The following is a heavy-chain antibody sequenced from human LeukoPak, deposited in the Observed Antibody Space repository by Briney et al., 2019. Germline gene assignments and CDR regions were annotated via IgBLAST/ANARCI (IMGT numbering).Heavy chain of an antibody. J-gene: IGHJ4*02. D-gene: IGHD6-13*01. CDR3: AKDPYSSSWTHFDY. CDR1: GFTFSSYA. Sequence: PGGSLRLSCAASGFTFSSYAMSWVRQAPGKGLEWVPAISGSGGSTYYADSVKGRFTISRDNSKNTLYLQMNSLRAEDTAVYYCAKDPYSSSWTHFDYWGQGTLVTVSS. V-gene: IGHV3-23*01. CDR2: ISGSGGST.